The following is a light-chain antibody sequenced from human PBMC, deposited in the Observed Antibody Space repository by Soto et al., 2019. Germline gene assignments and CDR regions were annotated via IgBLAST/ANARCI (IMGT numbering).Light chain of an antibody. CDR1: SSDVPAYNY. J-gene: IGLJ2*01. CDR2: EVS. Sequence: QSALTQPASVSGSPGQSITISCTETSSDVPAYNYVSWYQHHPGKAPKLMIYEVSKRPSRVSNRFSGSKSGNAASLTISGLQPEDEADYYCSSYTGSNTLVVFGGGTKLTVL. V-gene: IGLV2-14*01. CDR3: SSYTGSNTLVV.